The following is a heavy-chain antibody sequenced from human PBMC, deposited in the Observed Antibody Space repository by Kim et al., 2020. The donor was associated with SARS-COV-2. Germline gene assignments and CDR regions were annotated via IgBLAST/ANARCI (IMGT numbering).Heavy chain of an antibody. CDR3: AKEYCHPDIAVAGSGMDV. CDR1: GFTFSSYG. V-gene: IGHV3-30*18. D-gene: IGHD6-19*01. Sequence: GGSLRLSCAASGFTFSSYGMHWVRQAPGKGLEWVAVISYDGSNKYYADSVKGRFTISRDNSKNTLYLQMNSLRAEDTAVYYCAKEYCHPDIAVAGSGMDVWGQGTTVTVSS. J-gene: IGHJ6*02. CDR2: ISYDGSNK.